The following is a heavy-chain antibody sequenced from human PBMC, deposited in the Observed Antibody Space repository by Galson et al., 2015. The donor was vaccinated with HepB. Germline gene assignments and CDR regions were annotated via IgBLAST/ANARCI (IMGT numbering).Heavy chain of an antibody. D-gene: IGHD1-26*01. CDR3: AKVSGIFLFLDY. CDR2: ISGGGNST. Sequence: SLRLSCAASGFTFSTNAMSWVRQAPGKGLEWVSVISGGGNSTSYGDSVKGRFTISRDNSKNTLYLQMNSLRAEDTALYYCAKVSGIFLFLDYRGQGTLVTVSS. J-gene: IGHJ4*02. CDR1: GFTFSTNA. V-gene: IGHV3-23*01.